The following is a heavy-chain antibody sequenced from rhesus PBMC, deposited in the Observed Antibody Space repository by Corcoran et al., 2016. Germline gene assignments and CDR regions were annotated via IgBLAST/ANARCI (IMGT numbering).Heavy chain of an antibody. CDR1: GGSISGGYG. CDR3: ASLYYNIWTGYATFDY. D-gene: IGHD3-3*01. J-gene: IGHJ4*01. CDR2: IFGSIGIT. V-gene: IGHV4S7*01. Sequence: QVQLQESGPGLVKPSETLSLTCAVSGGSISGGYGWSWIRQPPGKGLEWIGHIFGSIGITYYNPTLESRVTISRDTSKNQFSLKLSSVTAADTAVYYCASLYYNIWTGYATFDYWGQGVLVTVSS.